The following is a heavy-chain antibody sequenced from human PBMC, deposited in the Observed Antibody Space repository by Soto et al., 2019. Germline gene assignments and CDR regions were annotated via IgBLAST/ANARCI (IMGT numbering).Heavy chain of an antibody. D-gene: IGHD1-26*01. CDR1: GFTFSSYA. J-gene: IGHJ6*02. CDR3: AKDRGALDYYYYGMDV. Sequence: EVQLLESGGGLVQPGGSLRLSCAASGFTFSSYAMSWVRQAPGKGLEWVSAISGSGGSTYYADSVKGRVTISRDNSKNTLYLQMNSLSAEDTAVYYCAKDRGALDYYYYGMDVWGQGTTVTVSS. V-gene: IGHV3-23*01. CDR2: ISGSGGST.